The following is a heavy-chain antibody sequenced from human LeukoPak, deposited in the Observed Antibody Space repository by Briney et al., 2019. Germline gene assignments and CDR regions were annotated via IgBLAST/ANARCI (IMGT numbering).Heavy chain of an antibody. J-gene: IGHJ4*02. Sequence: ASVKVSCKASGYIFTSYYIHWGRQAPGQGLEWMGIIYPSAGYANYAQTFQGRVAMAMDTSTSTVDMELSSLRSEDTAVYYCVREQEGVTFDSSGQGNLVTVSS. D-gene: IGHD2-21*02. CDR1: GYIFTSYY. CDR3: VREQEGVTFDS. CDR2: IYPSAGYA. V-gene: IGHV1-46*01.